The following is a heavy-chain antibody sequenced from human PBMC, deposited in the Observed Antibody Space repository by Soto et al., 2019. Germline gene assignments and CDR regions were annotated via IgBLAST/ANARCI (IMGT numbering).Heavy chain of an antibody. CDR2: MNPNSGNT. D-gene: IGHD6-6*01. J-gene: IGHJ4*02. CDR1: GYTFTNYN. V-gene: IGHV1-8*01. CDR3: ARAEPYSTSSPFDS. Sequence: QVQLVQSGAEVKKPGSSVKVSCKTSGYTFTNYNINWVRHATGQGLEWMGWMNPNSGNTGYAQKFQGRVTMTRNTSIATAYMEWSSLRSGDTAVYYCARAEPYSTSSPFDSWGQGTLVTVSS.